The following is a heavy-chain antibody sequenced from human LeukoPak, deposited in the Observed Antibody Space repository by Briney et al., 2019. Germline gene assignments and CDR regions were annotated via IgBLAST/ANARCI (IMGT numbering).Heavy chain of an antibody. CDR2: IYYSGST. J-gene: IGHJ3*02. Sequence: SETLSLTCTVSGGSISSYYWSWIRQPPGKGLEWIGYIYYSGSTNYNPSLKSRVTISVDTSKNQFSLKLSSETAADTAVYYCARGGGYCSSTSCYGAFDIWGQGTMVTVSS. CDR1: GGSISSYY. V-gene: IGHV4-59*08. CDR3: ARGGGYCSSTSCYGAFDI. D-gene: IGHD2-2*01.